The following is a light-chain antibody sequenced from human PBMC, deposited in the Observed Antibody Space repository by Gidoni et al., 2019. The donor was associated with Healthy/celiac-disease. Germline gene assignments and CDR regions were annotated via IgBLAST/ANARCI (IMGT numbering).Light chain of an antibody. CDR1: QSISSY. V-gene: IGKV1-39*01. J-gene: IGKJ4*01. Sequence: DIHLTQSPSSLSASVGDRVTITCRASQSISSYLNWYQQKPGKAPKLLSYAASSLQSGVPSRFRGSGSGTDFTLTISSLQPEDFATYYCQQSYSTPLTFGGGTKVEIK. CDR3: QQSYSTPLT. CDR2: AAS.